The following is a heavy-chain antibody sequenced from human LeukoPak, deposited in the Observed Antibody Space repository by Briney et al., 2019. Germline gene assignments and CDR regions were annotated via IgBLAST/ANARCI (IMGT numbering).Heavy chain of an antibody. CDR2: ISTSGGRA. Sequence: GGSLRLSCAASGFSFSNYAMAWVRQAPGKGLEWVSRISTSGGRADYADSVKGRFTIGRDNSKNTLHLQMNSLRAEDTAVYYCAKDTTWFGELSLFDYWGQGTLVTVSS. J-gene: IGHJ4*02. D-gene: IGHD3-10*01. CDR1: GFSFSNYA. V-gene: IGHV3-23*01. CDR3: AKDTTWFGELSLFDY.